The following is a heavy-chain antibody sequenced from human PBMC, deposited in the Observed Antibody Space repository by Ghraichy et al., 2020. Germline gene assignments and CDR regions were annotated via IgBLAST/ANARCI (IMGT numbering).Heavy chain of an antibody. D-gene: IGHD2-15*01. V-gene: IGHV3-48*02. CDR2: ISSSSSTI. Sequence: GGSLRLSCAASGFTFSSYSMNWVRQAPGKGLEWVSYISSSSSTIYYADSVKGRFTISRDNAKNSLYLQMNSLRDEDTAVYYCARDSRGEGYCSGGSCYSSLYYYYGMDVWGQGTTVTVSS. CDR3: ARDSRGEGYCSGGSCYSSLYYYYGMDV. J-gene: IGHJ6*02. CDR1: GFTFSSYS.